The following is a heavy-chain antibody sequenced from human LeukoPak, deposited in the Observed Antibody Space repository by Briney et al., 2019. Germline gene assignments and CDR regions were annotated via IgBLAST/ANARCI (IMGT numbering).Heavy chain of an antibody. CDR2: ISYDGSNK. D-gene: IGHD5-18*01. V-gene: IGHV3-30*18. Sequence: PGRSLRLSCAASGFTFSIYGMHWARQAPGKGLEWVAVISYDGSNKYYADSVKGRFTISRDNSKNTLYLQMNSLRAEDTAVYYCAKNDGGYSYGYSTYYFDYWGQGTLVTVSS. CDR1: GFTFSIYG. CDR3: AKNDGGYSYGYSTYYFDY. J-gene: IGHJ4*02.